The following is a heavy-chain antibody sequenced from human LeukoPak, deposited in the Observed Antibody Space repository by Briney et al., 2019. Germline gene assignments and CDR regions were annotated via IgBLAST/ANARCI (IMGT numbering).Heavy chain of an antibody. Sequence: PGGSLRLSCAASGFTFSANWMSWVRQVPGKGLEWVGNIKQDGSEKYYVDSVKGRFTISRDNAKNSLFLQMNSLRAEDTAVYYCASLSQRYFHDYAWDCWGQGTLVTVSS. CDR2: IKQDGSEK. CDR1: GFTFSANW. D-gene: IGHD4/OR15-4a*01. J-gene: IGHJ4*02. CDR3: ASLSQRYFHDYAWDC. V-gene: IGHV3-7*01.